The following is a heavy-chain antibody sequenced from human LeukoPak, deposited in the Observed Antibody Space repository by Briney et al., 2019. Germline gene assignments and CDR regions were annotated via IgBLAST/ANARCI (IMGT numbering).Heavy chain of an antibody. CDR2: ISYDGSNK. V-gene: IGHV3-30*04. J-gene: IGHJ6*03. Sequence: PGGSLRLSCAASGFTFSSYAMHWVRQAPGKGLEWVAVISYDGSNKFYADSVKGRFTLSRDTSKNTLYLQMNSLRPEDTAVYYCARGGRDYMDVWGKGTTVTVSS. CDR3: ARGGRDYMDV. CDR1: GFTFSSYA. D-gene: IGHD1-14*01.